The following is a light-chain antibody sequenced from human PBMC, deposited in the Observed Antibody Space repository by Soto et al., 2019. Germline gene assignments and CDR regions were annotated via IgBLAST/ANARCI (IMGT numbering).Light chain of an antibody. V-gene: IGLV2-14*01. CDR2: EVT. CDR1: SSDVGGYNY. CDR3: CSFSSSNTLEV. J-gene: IGLJ1*01. Sequence: QSALTQPASVSGSPGQSITISCTGTSSDVGGYNYVSWYQHHPGKAPQLIIYEVTYRPSGVSDRFSGSKSGNTASLTISGLQGEDEADYYCCSFSSSNTLEVFGTGTKLTVL.